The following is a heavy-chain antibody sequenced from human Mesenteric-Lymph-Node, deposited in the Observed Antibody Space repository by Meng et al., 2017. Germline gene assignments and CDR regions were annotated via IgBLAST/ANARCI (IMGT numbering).Heavy chain of an antibody. D-gene: IGHD4/OR15-4a*01. CDR2: TYKNGNT. CDR1: GLTVSTNY. Sequence: GESLKISCAASGLTVSTNYLIWVRQAPGRGPEWVSSTYKNGNTYYADSVEGRFTISRDESKNTLFLQMNSLRVENTAVYYCARDSPYTCSYDATASYASAFDIWGQGTMVTVSS. J-gene: IGHJ3*02. CDR3: ARDSPYTCSYDATASYASAFDI. V-gene: IGHV3-66*03.